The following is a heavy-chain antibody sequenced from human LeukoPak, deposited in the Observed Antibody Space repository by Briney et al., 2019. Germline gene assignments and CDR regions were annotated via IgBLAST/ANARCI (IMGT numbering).Heavy chain of an antibody. V-gene: IGHV3-11*01. D-gene: IGHD3-10*01. CDR1: EFVFSDYY. Sequence: GSLRLSCAASEFVFSDYYMSWVRQAPGKGLEWVPYISSGGDTKYYADSVKGRFTISRDNAKNSLYLQMNTLRAEDTAVYYCAREMGGDYGSGTFFDLWGQGNMVTVSS. CDR2: ISSGGDTK. J-gene: IGHJ4*02. CDR3: AREMGGDYGSGTFFDL.